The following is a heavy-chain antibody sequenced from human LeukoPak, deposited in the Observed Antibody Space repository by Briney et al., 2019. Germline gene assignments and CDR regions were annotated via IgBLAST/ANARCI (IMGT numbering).Heavy chain of an antibody. J-gene: IGHJ6*03. CDR1: RFTFSSYG. CDR3: AKDRCSNGVGCYYYYMDV. CDR2: VQYDGSNE. V-gene: IGHV3-30*02. D-gene: IGHD2-8*01. Sequence: GGSLRLSCAASRFTFSSYGMHWVRQAPGKGLEWVAYVQYDGSNEQYADSVKGRFSISRDSSKNILYLQMNSLRGGDTAVYCCAKDRCSNGVGCYYYYMDVWGKGTTVTISS.